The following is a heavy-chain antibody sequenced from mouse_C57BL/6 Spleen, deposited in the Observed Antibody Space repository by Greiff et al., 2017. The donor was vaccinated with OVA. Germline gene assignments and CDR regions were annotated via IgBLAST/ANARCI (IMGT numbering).Heavy chain of an antibody. CDR3: ARPSNYGDWFAY. Sequence: VKLVESGPELVKPGASVKISCKASGYAFSSSWMNWVKQRPGKGLEWIGRIYPGDGDTNYNGKFKGKATLTADKSSSTAYMQLSSLTSEDSAVYFCARPSNYGDWFAYWGQGTLVTVSA. J-gene: IGHJ3*01. D-gene: IGHD2-5*01. V-gene: IGHV1-82*01. CDR2: IYPGDGDT. CDR1: GYAFSSSW.